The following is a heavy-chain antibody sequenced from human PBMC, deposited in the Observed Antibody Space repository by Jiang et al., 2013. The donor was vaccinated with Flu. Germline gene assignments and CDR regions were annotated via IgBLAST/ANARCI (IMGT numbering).Heavy chain of an antibody. CDR3: ARTNELRYFDWLSFDY. D-gene: IGHD3-9*01. J-gene: IGHJ4*02. Sequence: KPTQTLTLTCTFSGFSLSTSGVGVGWIRQPPGKALEWLALIYWNDDKRYSPSLKSRLTITKDTSKNQVVLTMTNMDPVDTATYYCARTNELRYFDWLSFDYWGQGTLVTVSS. V-gene: IGHV2-5*01. CDR1: GFSLSTSGVG. CDR2: IYWNDDK.